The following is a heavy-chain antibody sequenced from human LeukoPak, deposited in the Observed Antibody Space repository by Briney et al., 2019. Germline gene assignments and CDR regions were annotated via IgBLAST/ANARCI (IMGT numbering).Heavy chain of an antibody. Sequence: GGSLRLSCAASGFTFSGYSMNWVRQAPGKGLEWVSSISSSSYIYYADSVKGRFTISRDNAKNSLYLQMNSLRAEDTAVYYCARDPTAYCGGDCPDAFDIWGQGTMVTVSS. CDR1: GFTFSGYS. V-gene: IGHV3-21*01. CDR3: ARDPTAYCGGDCPDAFDI. J-gene: IGHJ3*02. CDR2: ISSSSYI. D-gene: IGHD2-21*02.